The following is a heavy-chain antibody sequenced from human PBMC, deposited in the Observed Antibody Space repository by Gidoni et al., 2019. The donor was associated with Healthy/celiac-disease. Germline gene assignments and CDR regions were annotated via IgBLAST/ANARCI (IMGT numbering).Heavy chain of an antibody. D-gene: IGHD3-9*01. J-gene: IGHJ4*02. CDR3: TRLRYFDWLYTN. CDR2: IRSKAYGGTT. V-gene: IGHV3-49*04. CDR1: GFTFGDSA. Sequence: VQLVVSGGGLVQPGRSLRLSCTASGFTFGDSAMRWVRQAPGKGLEWVGFIRSKAYGGTTEYAYLQMNSLKTEDTAVYYCTRLRYFDWLYTNWGQGTLVTVSS.